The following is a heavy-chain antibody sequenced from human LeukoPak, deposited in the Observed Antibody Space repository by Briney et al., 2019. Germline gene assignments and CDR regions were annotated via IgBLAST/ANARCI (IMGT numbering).Heavy chain of an antibody. D-gene: IGHD3-22*01. CDR2: IHYTGTT. J-gene: IGHJ4*02. CDR3: ARGPDSRKVGY. Sequence: SETLSLTCTDSGGSVSSASYYWNWIRQPPGKGLEWIGHIHYTGTTNYNPTLKSRVTMSVDSSKKQLSLKLTSVTAADTAVYYCARGPDSRKVGYWGQGTLVTVSS. V-gene: IGHV4-61*01. CDR1: GGSVSSASYY.